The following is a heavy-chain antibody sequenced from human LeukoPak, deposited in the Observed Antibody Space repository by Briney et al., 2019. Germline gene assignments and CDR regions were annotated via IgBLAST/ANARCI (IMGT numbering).Heavy chain of an antibody. CDR3: ANSRSYFFYGVDV. CDR2: IYRGGRT. Sequence: GGSLRLSCAASGVTVDSSFMSWVRQGPGKGLEWVSVIYRGGRTYYADSVKGRFTISTDSSENTLYLQMNSLRAEDTAVYFCANSRSYFFYGVDVWGQGTTVTVSS. CDR1: GVTVDSSF. V-gene: IGHV3-53*05. J-gene: IGHJ6*02.